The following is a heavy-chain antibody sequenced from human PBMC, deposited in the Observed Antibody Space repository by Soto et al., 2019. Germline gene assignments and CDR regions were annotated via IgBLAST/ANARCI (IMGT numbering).Heavy chain of an antibody. CDR1: GFTFSSYS. CDR2: ISSSSYI. V-gene: IGHV3-21*01. Sequence: GGSLRLSCAASGFTFSSYSMNWVRQAPGKGLEWVSSISSSSYIYYADSVKGRFTISRDNAKNSLYLQMNSLRAEDTAVYYCARAPVEQLVPNYFHYWGQGTLVTVSS. D-gene: IGHD6-6*01. J-gene: IGHJ4*02. CDR3: ARAPVEQLVPNYFHY.